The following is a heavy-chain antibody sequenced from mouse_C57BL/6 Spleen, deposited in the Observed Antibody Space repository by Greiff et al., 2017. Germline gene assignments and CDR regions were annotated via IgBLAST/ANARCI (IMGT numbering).Heavy chain of an antibody. V-gene: IGHV1-74*01. Sequence: VQLQQPGAELVKPGASVKVSCKASGYTFTSYWMHWVKQRPGQGLEWIGRIHPSDSDTNYNQKFKGKATLTVDKSSSTAYMQLRSLTSEDSAVYYCAIDTTVGYFDVWGTGTTVTVSS. CDR2: IHPSDSDT. J-gene: IGHJ1*03. D-gene: IGHD1-1*01. CDR3: AIDTTVGYFDV. CDR1: GYTFTSYW.